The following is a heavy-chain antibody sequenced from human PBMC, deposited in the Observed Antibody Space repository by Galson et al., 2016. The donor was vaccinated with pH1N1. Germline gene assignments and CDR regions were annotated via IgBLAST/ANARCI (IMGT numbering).Heavy chain of an antibody. Sequence: SLRLSYAVSGYMFSSYGMHWVRQAPGKGLEWVAFIRYDGSEKYYADSVKGRFTISRDNSMSTLYVQMDSLRVEDTAVYYCAGSSPYLYYYMGVWGKGTTVTVSS. CDR3: AGSSPYLYYYMGV. D-gene: IGHD6-25*01. J-gene: IGHJ6*03. CDR2: IRYDGSEK. V-gene: IGHV3-30*02. CDR1: GYMFSSYG.